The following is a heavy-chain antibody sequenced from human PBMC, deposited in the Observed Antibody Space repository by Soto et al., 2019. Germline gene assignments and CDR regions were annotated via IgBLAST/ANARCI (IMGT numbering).Heavy chain of an antibody. D-gene: IGHD1-1*01. CDR3: AKKGGCRQRLQLWFDP. J-gene: IGHJ5*02. CDR1: GFTFSSYA. CDR2: ISGSGGST. V-gene: IGHV3-23*01. Sequence: GGSLRLSCAASGFTFSSYAMSWVRQAPGKGLEWVSAISGSGGSTYYADSVKGRFTISRDNSKNTLYLQMNSLRAEDTAVYYCAKKGGCRQRLQLWFDPWGQGTLVTVSS.